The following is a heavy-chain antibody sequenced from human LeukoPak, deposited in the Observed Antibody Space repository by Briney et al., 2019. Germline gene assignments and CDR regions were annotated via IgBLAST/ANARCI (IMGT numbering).Heavy chain of an antibody. Sequence: SETPSLTCTVSGGSISSYYWSWIRQPAGKGLEWIGRIYTSGSTNYNPSFKSRVTMSVDTSKNQFSLKLSSVTAADTAVYYCARVVGGYSYGNSNRAFDIWGQGTMVTVSS. V-gene: IGHV4-4*07. CDR3: ARVVGGYSYGNSNRAFDI. CDR2: IYTSGST. J-gene: IGHJ3*02. D-gene: IGHD5-18*01. CDR1: GGSISSYY.